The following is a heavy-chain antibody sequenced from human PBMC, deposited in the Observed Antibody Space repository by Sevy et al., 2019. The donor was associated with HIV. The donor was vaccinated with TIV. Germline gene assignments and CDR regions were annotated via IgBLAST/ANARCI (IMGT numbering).Heavy chain of an antibody. CDR2: INPNSGGT. V-gene: IGHV1-2*02. J-gene: IGHJ4*02. CDR3: ARDLWTTNPITMVRGVPYYFDY. Sequence: ASVKVSCKASGYTFTGYYMHWVRQAPGQGLEWMGWINPNSGGTNYAQKFQGRVTMTRDTSISTAYMELSRLRSDDTAVYYCARDLWTTNPITMVRGVPYYFDYWGQGTPVTVSS. D-gene: IGHD3-10*01. CDR1: GYTFTGYY.